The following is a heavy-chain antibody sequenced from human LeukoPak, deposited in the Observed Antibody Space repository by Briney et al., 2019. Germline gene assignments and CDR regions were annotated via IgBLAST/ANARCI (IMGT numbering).Heavy chain of an antibody. D-gene: IGHD1-26*01. CDR2: IYYSGTT. CDR1: GDSISSSDYY. V-gene: IGHV4-39*01. J-gene: IGHJ5*02. Sequence: SETLSLTCTVSGDSISSSDYYWGWIRQPPGKGLEWIGSIYYSGTTYYNAPLKSRVSVSVDTSKNQFSLKLNSVTAADTAVYYCARLKGWYSGNWGELWFDPWGQGTLVTVSS. CDR3: ARLKGWYSGNWGELWFDP.